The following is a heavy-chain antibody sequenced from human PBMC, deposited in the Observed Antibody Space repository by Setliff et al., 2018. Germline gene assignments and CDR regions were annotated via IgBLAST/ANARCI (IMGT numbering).Heavy chain of an antibody. Sequence: GESLKISCKASGYIFTTYWIGWVRQMPGKGLEWMGLIYPEDSDTRHSPSFPGHVTISADKSINTAYLQWSSLKASDSAIYYCMRQDFYGSGTYLDNNNRWFDPWGQGTLVTVSS. CDR3: MRQDFYGSGTYLDNNNRWFDP. CDR2: IYPEDSDT. V-gene: IGHV5-51*01. J-gene: IGHJ5*02. D-gene: IGHD3-10*01. CDR1: GYIFTTYW.